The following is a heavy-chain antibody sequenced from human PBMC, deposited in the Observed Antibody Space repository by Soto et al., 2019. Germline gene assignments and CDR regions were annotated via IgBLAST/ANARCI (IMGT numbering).Heavy chain of an antibody. CDR2: ISSSSSYI. J-gene: IGHJ5*02. D-gene: IGHD6-19*01. V-gene: IGHV3-21*01. Sequence: EVQLVESGGGLVKPGGSLRLSCAASGFTFSSYSMNWVRQAPGKGLAWVSSISSSSSYIYYADSVKGRFTISRDNAKTSLYLQMNNLRAEDTAVYYCAASSGRGSHVSYNWFDPWGKGTLVTVSS. CDR3: AASSGRGSHVSYNWFDP. CDR1: GFTFSSYS.